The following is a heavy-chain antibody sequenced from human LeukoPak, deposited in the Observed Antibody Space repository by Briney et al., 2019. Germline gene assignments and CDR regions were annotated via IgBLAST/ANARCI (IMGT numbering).Heavy chain of an antibody. CDR2: IRYDGSKK. CDR1: GFTFSSYG. V-gene: IGHV3-30*02. Sequence: GGSLRLSCAASGFTFSSYGMHWVRQAPGKGLEWVAFIRYDGSKKYYADSVKGRFTISRDNSKNTLYLQMNSLRAEDTAVYYCARGLLSSSSVDYWGQGTLVTVSS. J-gene: IGHJ4*02. CDR3: ARGLLSSSSVDY. D-gene: IGHD6-6*01.